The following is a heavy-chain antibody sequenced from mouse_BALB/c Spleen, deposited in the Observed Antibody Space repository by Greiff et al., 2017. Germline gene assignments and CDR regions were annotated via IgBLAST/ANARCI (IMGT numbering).Heavy chain of an antibody. CDR2: IDPANGNT. J-gene: IGHJ4*01. CDR1: GFNIKDTY. V-gene: IGHV14-3*02. Sequence: EVQLQQSGAELVKPGASVKLSCTASGFNIKDTYMHWVKQRPEQGLEWIGRIDPANGNTKYDPKFQGKATITADTSSNTAYLQLSSLTSEDTAVYYCARDYYRYGGDYYAMDYWGQGTSVTVSS. D-gene: IGHD2-14*01. CDR3: ARDYYRYGGDYYAMDY.